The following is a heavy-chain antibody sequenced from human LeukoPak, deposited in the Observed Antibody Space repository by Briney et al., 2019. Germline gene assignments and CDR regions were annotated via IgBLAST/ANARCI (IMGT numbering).Heavy chain of an antibody. V-gene: IGHV3-9*01. J-gene: IGHJ3*02. CDR3: AKYTCSSTSCVFGAFDI. D-gene: IGHD2-2*01. CDR1: GFTFDDYA. CDR2: ISWNSGSI. Sequence: SLRLSCAASGFTFDDYAMHWVRQAPGKGLEWVSGISWNSGSIGYADSVKGRFTISRDNAKNSLYLQMNSLRAEDTASYYCAKYTCSSTSCVFGAFDIWGQGTMVTVSS.